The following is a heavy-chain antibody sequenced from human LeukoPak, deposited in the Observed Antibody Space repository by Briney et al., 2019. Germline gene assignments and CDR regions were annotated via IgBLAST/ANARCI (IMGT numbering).Heavy chain of an antibody. CDR2: INPNSGGT. D-gene: IGHD3-10*01. CDR3: ARELHYGSGSYSAWFDP. CDR1: GYTFTGYY. Sequence: ASVTVSCKASGYTFTGYYIHWVRQAPGQGLEWMGWINPNSGGTNYAQKFQGRVTMTRDTSIRTAYMELSRLRSDDTAVYYCARELHYGSGSYSAWFDPWGQGALVTVSS. V-gene: IGHV1-2*02. J-gene: IGHJ5*02.